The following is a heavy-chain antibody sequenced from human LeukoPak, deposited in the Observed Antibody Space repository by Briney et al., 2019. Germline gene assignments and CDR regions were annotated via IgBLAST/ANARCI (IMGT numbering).Heavy chain of an antibody. CDR3: ARVPGGSYSTSHFGS. CDR1: GYTFTSYY. V-gene: IGHV1-46*01. CDR2: INPSGGST. Sequence: ASVKVSCKASGYTFTSYYMHWMRQAPGQGLEWMGIINPSGGSTSYAQKFQGRVTMTRDTSTSTVYMELSSLRSEDTAVYYCARVPGGSYSTSHFGSWGQGTLVTVSS. J-gene: IGHJ4*02. D-gene: IGHD1-26*01.